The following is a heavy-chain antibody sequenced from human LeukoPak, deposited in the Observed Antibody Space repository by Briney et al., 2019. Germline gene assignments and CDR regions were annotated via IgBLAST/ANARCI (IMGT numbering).Heavy chain of an antibody. V-gene: IGHV3-21*01. D-gene: IGHD1-26*01. CDR3: ARDFLLGATLDY. J-gene: IGHJ4*02. Sequence: PGGSLRLSCAASGFTFSSYSMNWVRQAPGKGLEWVSSISSSSSYIYYADSVKGRFTISRDNAKNSLYLQMNSLRAEDTAVYYCARDFLLGATLDYWGQGTLVTVSS. CDR2: ISSSSSYI. CDR1: GFTFSSYS.